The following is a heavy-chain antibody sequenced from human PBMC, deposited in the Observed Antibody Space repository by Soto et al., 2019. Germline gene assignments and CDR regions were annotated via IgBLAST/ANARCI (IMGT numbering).Heavy chain of an antibody. CDR1: GHNFTSYW. CDR3: ARHAATTSRDIDV. V-gene: IGHV5-51*01. J-gene: IGHJ6*02. CDR2: IYPGECDT. D-gene: IGHD2-15*01. Sequence: GDSLKISCKGSGHNFTSYWIGWVRQMPGKGLEWMGIIYPGECDTRYSRSFQGQVTISADKSISTAYLQWSRLKASDTAMYYCARHAATTSRDIDVWGQGTPVTVSS.